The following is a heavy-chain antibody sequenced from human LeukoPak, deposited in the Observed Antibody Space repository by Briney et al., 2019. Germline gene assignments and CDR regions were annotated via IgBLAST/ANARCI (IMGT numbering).Heavy chain of an antibody. V-gene: IGHV1-69*04. CDR1: GGTFSSYA. J-gene: IGHJ6*02. Sequence: SVKVSCKASGGTFSSYAISWVRQAHGQGLEWMGRIIPILGLANYAQKYQGRVTITADKSTSTAYMELSSLRSEDTAVYYCARTRAADYYYYYGMDVWGQGTTVTVSS. CDR2: IIPILGLA. D-gene: IGHD6-13*01. CDR3: ARTRAADYYYYYGMDV.